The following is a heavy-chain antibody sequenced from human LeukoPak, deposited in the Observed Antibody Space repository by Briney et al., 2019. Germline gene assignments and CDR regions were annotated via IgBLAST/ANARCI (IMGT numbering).Heavy chain of an antibody. D-gene: IGHD3-10*01. CDR1: GFTFSSYG. V-gene: IGHV3-30*18. Sequence: GGSLRLSCAASGFTFSSYGMHWVRQAPGKGLGWVAVISYDGSNKYYADSVKGRFTISRDNSKNTLYLQMNSLRAEDTAVYYCAKDSRDATSGSDSYYFDYWGQGTLVTVSS. CDR3: AKDSRDATSGSDSYYFDY. J-gene: IGHJ4*02. CDR2: ISYDGSNK.